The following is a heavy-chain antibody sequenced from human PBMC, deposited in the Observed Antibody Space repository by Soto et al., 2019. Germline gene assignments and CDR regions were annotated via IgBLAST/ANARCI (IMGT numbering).Heavy chain of an antibody. V-gene: IGHV3-33*01. CDR3: ARDRSVGSYNWFDP. J-gene: IGHJ5*02. D-gene: IGHD1-26*01. CDR1: GFTFSSYG. Sequence: LRLSCAASGFTFSSYGMHWVRQAPGKGLEWVAVIWYDGSNKYYADSVKGRFTISRDNSKNTLYLQMNSLRAEDTAVYYCARDRSVGSYNWFDPWGQGTLVPVSS. CDR2: IWYDGSNK.